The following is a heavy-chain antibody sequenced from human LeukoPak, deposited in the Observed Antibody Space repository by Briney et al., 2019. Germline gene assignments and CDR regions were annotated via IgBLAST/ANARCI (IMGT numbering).Heavy chain of an antibody. D-gene: IGHD6-13*01. CDR3: ARVYYSNSYDYWYFDL. Sequence: GSLRLSCAASGFMFSTYEMNWVRQAPGKGLEWIGEVSHSGSTNYNPSLKSRVTISVDTSKNQFSLKLTSVTAADTAVYYCARVYYSNSYDYWYFDLWGRGTLVTVSS. J-gene: IGHJ2*01. CDR1: GFMFSTYE. V-gene: IGHV4-4*02. CDR2: VSHSGST.